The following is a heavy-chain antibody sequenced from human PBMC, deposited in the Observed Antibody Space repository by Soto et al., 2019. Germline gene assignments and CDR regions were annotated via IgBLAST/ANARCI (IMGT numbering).Heavy chain of an antibody. CDR3: ARDLGGWPDY. V-gene: IGHV1-3*01. CDR1: GYTLTSYS. D-gene: IGHD6-19*01. CDR2: INAGNGNT. Sequence: ASVTVSCKTSGYTLTSYSMHWVRQAPGQRLEWMGWINAGNGNTKYSQKFQGRVTITIDTSASTAYMELSSLRSEDTAIYYCARDLGGWPDYWGQGTLVTVSS. J-gene: IGHJ4*02.